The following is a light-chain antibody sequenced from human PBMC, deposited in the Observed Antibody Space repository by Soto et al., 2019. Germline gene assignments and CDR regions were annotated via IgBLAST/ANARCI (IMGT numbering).Light chain of an antibody. CDR2: MNN. Sequence: QSVLTQPPSLSGTPGQTVTISCIGSRSNIGSAIVHWYQQIPGTASKHPIYMNNQRPSGVPDRFSGSKSGTSASLVITGLRPEDEADYYCVAWDDNLSSRVFGGGTKVTVL. J-gene: IGLJ3*02. CDR1: RSNIGSAI. CDR3: VAWDDNLSSRV. V-gene: IGLV1-47*01.